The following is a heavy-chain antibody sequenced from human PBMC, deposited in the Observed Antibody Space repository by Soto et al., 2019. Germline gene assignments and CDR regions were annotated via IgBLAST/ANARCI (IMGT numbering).Heavy chain of an antibody. J-gene: IGHJ4*02. CDR2: MSYDGSKI. V-gene: IGHV3-30-3*01. D-gene: IGHD6-19*01. CDR3: ARSVNIAVAGTGIDY. CDR1: GFTFSSYA. Sequence: AGSLRLSCAASGFTFSSYAMHWVRQAPGKGLEWVAVMSYDGSKIYYADSVKGRFTISRDNSKNTMYLQMISLKVEDTAVYYCARSVNIAVAGTGIDYWGQGTLVTVSS.